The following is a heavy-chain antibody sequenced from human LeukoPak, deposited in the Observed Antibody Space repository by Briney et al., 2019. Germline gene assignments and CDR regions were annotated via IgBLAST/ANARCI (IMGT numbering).Heavy chain of an antibody. J-gene: IGHJ4*02. CDR2: ISSSSSYI. D-gene: IGHD1-1*01. Sequence: GGSLRLSCAASGFTFSRYSMDWVRQAPGKGLEWVSSISSSSSYIYYADSVKGRFTISRDNAKNSLYLQMNSLRAEDTALYYCAKDDDGTFDYWGQGTLVTVSS. V-gene: IGHV3-21*01. CDR3: AKDDDGTFDY. CDR1: GFTFSRYS.